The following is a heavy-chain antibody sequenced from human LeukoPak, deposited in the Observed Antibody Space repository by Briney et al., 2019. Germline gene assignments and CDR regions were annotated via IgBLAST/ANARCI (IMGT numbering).Heavy chain of an antibody. CDR1: GFTFSSYA. Sequence: GRSLRLSCAASGFTFSSYAMHWVRQAPGKGLEWVAVISYDGSNKYYADSVKGRFTISRDNSKNTLYLQMNSLRAEDTAVHYCARGGSSGVAAYYYGMDVWGQGTTVTVSS. CDR3: ARGGSSGVAAYYYGMDV. D-gene: IGHD3-10*01. J-gene: IGHJ6*02. CDR2: ISYDGSNK. V-gene: IGHV3-30*04.